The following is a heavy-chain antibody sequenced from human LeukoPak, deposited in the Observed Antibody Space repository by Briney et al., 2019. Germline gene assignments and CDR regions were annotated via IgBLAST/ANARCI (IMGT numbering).Heavy chain of an antibody. CDR1: GGTFSSYA. J-gene: IGHJ4*02. CDR2: INPNSGGT. D-gene: IGHD5-18*01. CDR3: ARVLDTAMNTDY. Sequence: SVKVSCKASGGTFSSYAISWVRQAPGQGLEWMGWINPNSGGTNYAQKFQGRVTMTRDTSISTAYMELSRPRSDDTAVYYCARVLDTAMNTDYWGQGTLVTVSS. V-gene: IGHV1-2*02.